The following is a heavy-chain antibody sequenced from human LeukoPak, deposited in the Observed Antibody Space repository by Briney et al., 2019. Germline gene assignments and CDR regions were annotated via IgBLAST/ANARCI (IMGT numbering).Heavy chain of an antibody. Sequence: SETLSLTCTVSGGSISSGDYYWRWIRQPPGKGLEWIGYIYYSGSTYYNPSLKSRVTISVDTSKDQFSLKLSSVTAADTAVYYCARGAGGTIFGVVIIGSYDAFDIWGQGTMVTVSS. CDR2: IYYSGST. J-gene: IGHJ3*02. D-gene: IGHD3-3*01. CDR3: ARGAGGTIFGVVIIGSYDAFDI. CDR1: GGSISSGDYY. V-gene: IGHV4-30-4*08.